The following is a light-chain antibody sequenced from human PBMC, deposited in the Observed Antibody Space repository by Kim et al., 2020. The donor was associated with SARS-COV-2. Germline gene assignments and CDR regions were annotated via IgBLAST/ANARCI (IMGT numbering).Light chain of an antibody. Sequence: GTRITISCSGMCSNIGSNYVYWYQQLPGTAPTLLIYRNNQRPSGVPDRFSGSKSGTSASLAISGLRSEDEADYYCAAWDDSLSGWVFGGGTQLTVL. CDR2: RNN. CDR1: CSNIGSNY. CDR3: AAWDDSLSGWV. V-gene: IGLV1-47*01. J-gene: IGLJ3*02.